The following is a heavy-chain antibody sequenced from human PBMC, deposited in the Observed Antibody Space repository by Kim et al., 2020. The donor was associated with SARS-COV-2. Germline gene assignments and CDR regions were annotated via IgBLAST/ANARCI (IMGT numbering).Heavy chain of an antibody. V-gene: IGHV3-23*01. J-gene: IGHJ6*02. Sequence: SVKGRFTISRDNSKNTLYLQMNSLRAEDTAVYYCARLPAAPTRSVYGMDVWGQGTTVTVSS. CDR3: ARLPAAPTRSVYGMDV. D-gene: IGHD2-2*01.